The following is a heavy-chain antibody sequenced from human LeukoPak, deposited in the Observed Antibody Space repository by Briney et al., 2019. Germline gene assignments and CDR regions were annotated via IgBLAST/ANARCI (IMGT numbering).Heavy chain of an antibody. CDR2: IRYDGSNK. J-gene: IGHJ4*02. CDR3: AKDRQVAPSLNYFDY. Sequence: GGSVRLSCAASGFTFSGYYGIHWARQAPGKGLEWVAFIRYDGSNKYYADSVKGRFTISKDNSKNTLYLQMNSLRPEDTAVYYCAKDRQVAPSLNYFDYWGQGTLVTVSS. CDR1: GFTFSGYYG. V-gene: IGHV3-30*02.